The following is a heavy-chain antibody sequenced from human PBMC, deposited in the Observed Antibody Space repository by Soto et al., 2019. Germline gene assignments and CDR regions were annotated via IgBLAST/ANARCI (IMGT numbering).Heavy chain of an antibody. V-gene: IGHV5-10-1*01. CDR1: GYSFTNYW. CDR3: TRLSMARYYYYGMDV. Sequence: GESLKISCKGSGYSFTNYWIAWVRQMPGKGLEWMARIDPSDSQTNYSPSFQGHVTISVDTSINTAYLQWSSLKASDTAMYYCTRLSMARYYYYGMDVWGQGTTVTVSS. D-gene: IGHD5-12*01. J-gene: IGHJ6*02. CDR2: IDPSDSQT.